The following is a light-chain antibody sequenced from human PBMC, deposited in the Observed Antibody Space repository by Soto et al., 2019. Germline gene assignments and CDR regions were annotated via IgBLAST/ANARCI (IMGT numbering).Light chain of an antibody. CDR3: QQFYTFAST. J-gene: IGKJ1*01. CDR2: WAS. Sequence: DIVMTQSPDSLAVSLGERVTINCKSSQSVLHSSNNKNYLAWYQQKPGHPPKLLIYWASTRESGVPDRFNGSGSGTEFTLTITSLRAEDVALYYCQQFYTFASTLGQGTKVEIK. V-gene: IGKV4-1*01. CDR1: QSVLHSSNNKNY.